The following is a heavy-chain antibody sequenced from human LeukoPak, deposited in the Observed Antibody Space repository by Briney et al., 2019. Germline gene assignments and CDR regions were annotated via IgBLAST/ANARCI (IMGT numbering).Heavy chain of an antibody. D-gene: IGHD6-19*01. V-gene: IGHV3-48*04. CDR1: GFTSSSYW. Sequence: PGGSLRLSCAASGFTSSSYWMHWVRQAPGKGLEWVSYISSSGSTIYYADSVKGRFTISRDNAKNSLYLQMNSLRAEDTAVYYCASSSGWRPHDAFDIWGQGTMVTVSS. J-gene: IGHJ3*02. CDR2: ISSSGSTI. CDR3: ASSSGWRPHDAFDI.